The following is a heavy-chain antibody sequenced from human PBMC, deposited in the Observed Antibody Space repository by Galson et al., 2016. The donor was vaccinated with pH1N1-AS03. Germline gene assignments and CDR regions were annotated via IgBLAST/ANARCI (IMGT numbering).Heavy chain of an antibody. V-gene: IGHV3-23*01. CDR3: ANRGDTLGFFES. Sequence: SLRLSCAASGFTFSDYAMGWVRQAPGKGLEWLAEISGTGGSPFYADSVKGRVTISRDNSKNTVYLQMTSLRAEDTAVYYCANRGDTLGFFESWGQGTLVTVSS. J-gene: IGHJ4*02. CDR2: ISGTGGSP. CDR1: GFTFSDYA. D-gene: IGHD4-17*01.